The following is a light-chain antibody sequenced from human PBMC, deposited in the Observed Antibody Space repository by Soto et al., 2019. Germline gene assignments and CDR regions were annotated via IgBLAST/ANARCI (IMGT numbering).Light chain of an antibody. CDR3: VAWDDSLEAYV. CDR2: TNN. J-gene: IGLJ1*01. Sequence: QSVLTQPPSASGTPGQRVTISCSGGSSNVGSRAVNWYQQLPGTAPKVLIYTNNHRPSGVPDRFSGSKSGTSASLAISGLQSEDEADYYCVAWDDSLEAYVFGTGTKVTVL. CDR1: SSNVGSRA. V-gene: IGLV1-44*01.